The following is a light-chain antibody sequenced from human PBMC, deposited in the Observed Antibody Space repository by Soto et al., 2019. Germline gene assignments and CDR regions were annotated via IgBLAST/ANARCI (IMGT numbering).Light chain of an antibody. CDR3: LLFYDGVAV. J-gene: IGLJ7*01. V-gene: IGLV7-46*01. CDR1: TGDVPNGRW. CDR2: DTS. Sequence: QAVVTQEPSLTVSPGGSVTLTCGSSTGDVPNGRWPYWFQQRPGQVPRTLIHDTSNKHSWTPARFSGSLLGGKAALTLSGAQPEDEAAYYCLLFYDGVAVFGGGTQLTVL.